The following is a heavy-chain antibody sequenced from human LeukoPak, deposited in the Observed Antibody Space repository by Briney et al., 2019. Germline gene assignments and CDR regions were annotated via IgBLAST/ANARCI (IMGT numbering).Heavy chain of an antibody. CDR1: GDAISSYY. Sequence: PSETLSLTCTVSGDAISSYYWSWIRQPAGKGLEWIGRIYTRGSINYNPSLKSRVTMSVDTSKNQFSLKLSSVTAADTAVYYCARRDSSGYYSYFDYWGQGTLVTVSS. CDR3: ARRDSSGYYSYFDY. J-gene: IGHJ4*02. V-gene: IGHV4-4*07. CDR2: IYTRGSI. D-gene: IGHD3-22*01.